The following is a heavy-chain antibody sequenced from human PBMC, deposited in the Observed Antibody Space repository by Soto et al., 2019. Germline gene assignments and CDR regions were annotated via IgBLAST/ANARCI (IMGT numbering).Heavy chain of an antibody. Sequence: GGSVLLSFTTSGFTFSIVWLSWARPAPGQGHKWDGRMKSKTDGGTTDCGATVKGRLTISRDDSKSTLCRQMNSLKTEDTAVYYCTTELRYFSWRNPHFDYWRKGTLVAVAS. J-gene: IGHJ4*02. CDR1: GFTFSIVW. D-gene: IGHD3-9*01. V-gene: IGHV3-15*01. CDR2: MKSKTDGGTT. CDR3: TTELRYFSWRNPHFDY.